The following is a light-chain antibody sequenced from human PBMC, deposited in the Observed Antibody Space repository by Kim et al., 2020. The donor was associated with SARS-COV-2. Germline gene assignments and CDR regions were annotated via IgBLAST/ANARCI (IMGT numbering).Light chain of an antibody. V-gene: IGLV1-51*01. J-gene: IGLJ3*02. CDR1: SSNIGNNY. Sequence: KVTISCSGSSSNIGNNYVSWDQRLPGTAPKLLIYDNNKRPSGIPDRFSGSKSGTSATLGITGLQTGDEADYYCGTWDSSLSAGGVFGGGTQLTVL. CDR2: DNN. CDR3: GTWDSSLSAGGV.